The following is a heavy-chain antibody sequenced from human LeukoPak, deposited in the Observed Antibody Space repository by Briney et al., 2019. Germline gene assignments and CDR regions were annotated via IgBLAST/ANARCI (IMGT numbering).Heavy chain of an antibody. V-gene: IGHV3-21*01. CDR2: ISSSSSYI. CDR1: GFTFSSYE. D-gene: IGHD3-10*01. CDR3: ARDDYYGSGSYSDY. Sequence: GGSLRLSCAASGFTFSSYEMNWVRQAPGKWLEWVSSISSSSSYIYYADSVKGRFTISRDNAKNSLYLQMNSLRAEDTAVYYCARDDYYGSGSYSDYWGQGTLVTVSS. J-gene: IGHJ4*02.